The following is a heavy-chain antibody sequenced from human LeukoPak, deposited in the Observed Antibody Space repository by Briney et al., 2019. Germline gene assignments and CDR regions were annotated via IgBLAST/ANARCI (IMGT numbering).Heavy chain of an antibody. V-gene: IGHV4-59*01. J-gene: IGHJ4*02. CDR2: IYYSGST. CDR1: GGSISRYY. CDR3: ARDGGYYFDY. D-gene: IGHD3-10*01. Sequence: PSETLSLTCTVSGGSISRYYWSWIRQPPGKGLDWIGYIYYSGSTNYNPSLKSRVTISVDTSKNQLSLKLSSVTAADTAVYYCARDGGYYFDYWGQGTLVIVSS.